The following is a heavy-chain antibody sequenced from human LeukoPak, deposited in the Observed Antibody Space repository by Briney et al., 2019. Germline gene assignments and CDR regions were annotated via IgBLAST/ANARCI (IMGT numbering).Heavy chain of an antibody. Sequence: GGSLRLSCAASGFTFSSYAMHWVRQAPGKGLEWVAVISYDGSNKYYADSVKGRFTISRDNSKNTLYLQMNSLRAEDTAVYYCARSSTFDYWGQGTLVTVSS. CDR3: ARSSTFDY. CDR1: GFTFSSYA. J-gene: IGHJ4*02. V-gene: IGHV3-30-3*01. CDR2: ISYDGSNK.